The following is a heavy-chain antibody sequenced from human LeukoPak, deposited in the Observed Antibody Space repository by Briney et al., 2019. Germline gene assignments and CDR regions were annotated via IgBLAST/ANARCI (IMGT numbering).Heavy chain of an antibody. Sequence: SETLSLTCAVYGGSFSGYYWSWIRQPPGKGLEWIGEINHSGSTNYNPSLKSRVTISVDTSKNQSSLKLSSVTAADTAVYYCARGKQWLATFDYWGQGTLVTVSS. V-gene: IGHV4-34*01. D-gene: IGHD6-19*01. CDR2: INHSGST. CDR3: ARGKQWLATFDY. CDR1: GGSFSGYY. J-gene: IGHJ4*02.